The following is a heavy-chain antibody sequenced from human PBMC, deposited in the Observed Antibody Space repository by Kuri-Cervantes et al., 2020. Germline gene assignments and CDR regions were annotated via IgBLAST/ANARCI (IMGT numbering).Heavy chain of an antibody. V-gene: IGHV3-21*01. J-gene: IGHJ4*02. CDR3: ARDLVSGTVDY. CDR1: GFTFSSYS. D-gene: IGHD6-19*01. CDR2: ISSSSSYI. Sequence: GESLKISCAASGFTFSSYSMNWVRQAPGKGLEWVSSISSSSSYIYYADSVKGRFTISRDNAKNSLYLQMNSLRAEDTAVYYCARDLVSGTVDYWGQGTLVTVSS.